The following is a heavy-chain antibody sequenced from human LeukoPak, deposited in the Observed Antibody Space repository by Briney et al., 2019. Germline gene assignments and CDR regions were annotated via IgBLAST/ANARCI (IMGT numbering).Heavy chain of an antibody. CDR2: IAYSGST. CDR3: ARDYGGNSITFGS. Sequence: SETLSLTCTVSGGSISSYYWSWTRQPPGKGLEWIGYIAYSGSTIYNPSLKSRVTITLDTSKNLFSLKLTSVTAADTAVYYCARDYGGNSITFGSWGQGTMVTVSS. D-gene: IGHD4-23*01. V-gene: IGHV4-59*01. J-gene: IGHJ3*02. CDR1: GGSISSYY.